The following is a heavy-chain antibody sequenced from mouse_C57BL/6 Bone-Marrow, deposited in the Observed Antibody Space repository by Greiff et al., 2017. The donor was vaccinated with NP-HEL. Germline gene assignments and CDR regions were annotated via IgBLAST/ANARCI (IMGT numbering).Heavy chain of an antibody. Sequence: EVKLVESGGGLVQPKGSLKLSCAASGFSFNTYAMNWVRQAPGKGLEWVARIRSKSNNYATYYADSVKDRFTISRDDSESMLYLQMNNLKTEDTAMYYCVRHREVRVRENFDVWGTGTTVTVSS. D-gene: IGHD1-2*01. CDR2: IRSKSNNYAT. CDR3: VRHREVRVRENFDV. J-gene: IGHJ1*03. CDR1: GFSFNTYA. V-gene: IGHV10-1*01.